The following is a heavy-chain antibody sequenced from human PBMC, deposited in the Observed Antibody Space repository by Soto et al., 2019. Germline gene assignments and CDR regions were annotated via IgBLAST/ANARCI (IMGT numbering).Heavy chain of an antibody. CDR1: GGSFSGYY. CDR2: IHHSGST. D-gene: IGHD3-22*01. J-gene: IGHJ4*02. Sequence: QVQLQQWGARLLKPSETLSLPCAVYGGSFSGYYWSWIRLPPAKGLEWIGEIHHSGSTNYNPSLKGRVTISVDTTKNQFSLKLSLVTAAATAVYYRARGHPLTHYDSSGYFDYWGQGTLVTFSS. V-gene: IGHV4-34*01. CDR3: ARGHPLTHYDSSGYFDY.